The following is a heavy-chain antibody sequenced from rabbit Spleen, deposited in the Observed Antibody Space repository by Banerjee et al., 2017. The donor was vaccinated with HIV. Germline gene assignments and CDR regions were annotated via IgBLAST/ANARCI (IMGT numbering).Heavy chain of an antibody. D-gene: IGHD3-3*01. CDR3: ARGAGNYAFIQLDL. Sequence: QEQLEESGGDLVKPGASLTLTCTASGFTISSYSWICWVRQAPGKGLEWIGCIYTGSGSTWYASWAKGRFTRSKTSSTTVTLQMTSLTAADTATYFCARGAGNYAFIQLDLWGQGTLVTVS. CDR1: GFTISSYSW. J-gene: IGHJ3*01. CDR2: IYTGSGST. V-gene: IGHV1S45*01.